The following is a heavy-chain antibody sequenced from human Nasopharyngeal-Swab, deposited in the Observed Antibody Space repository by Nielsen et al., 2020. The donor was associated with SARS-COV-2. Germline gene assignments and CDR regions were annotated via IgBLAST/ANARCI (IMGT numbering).Heavy chain of an antibody. Sequence: ASVKVSCKASGYSFRSYGINWVRQAPGQGLEWMGWISIYNADRNYAEKFQVRVSMTTDTSTTTAFMELTSLRSDDTAVYYCARDVEEWLVVPSLSFDHWGQGTLVTVSS. D-gene: IGHD5-18*01. CDR1: GYSFRSYG. V-gene: IGHV1-18*01. CDR2: ISIYNADR. J-gene: IGHJ4*02. CDR3: ARDVEEWLVVPSLSFDH.